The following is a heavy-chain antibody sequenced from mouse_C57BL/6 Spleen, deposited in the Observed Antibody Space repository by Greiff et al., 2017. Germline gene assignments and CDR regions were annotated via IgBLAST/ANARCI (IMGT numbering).Heavy chain of an antibody. Sequence: VKLMESGAELVRPGASVKLSCKASGYTFTSYGISWVKQRTGQGLEWIGEMYPRSGNTSYNEKFKGKATLTADKSSSTAYMELRSLTSEDSAVYFCASGTDYAMDYWGQGTSVTVSS. V-gene: IGHV1-81*01. J-gene: IGHJ4*01. CDR3: ASGTDYAMDY. D-gene: IGHD3-3*01. CDR1: GYTFTSYG. CDR2: MYPRSGNT.